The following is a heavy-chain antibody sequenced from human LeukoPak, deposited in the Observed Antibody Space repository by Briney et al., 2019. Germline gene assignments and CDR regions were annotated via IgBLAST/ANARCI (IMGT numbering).Heavy chain of an antibody. Sequence: GGSLRLSCAVSGFTVATNYMSWVRQAPGKGLEWVSVIYSGGTTNYADSVRARFTISRDSSANTLYLQMDNLRVEDTAVYYCVRDHFYDCSGYYGHWGQETLVTVPS. V-gene: IGHV3-66*01. J-gene: IGHJ4*02. CDR1: GFTVATNY. D-gene: IGHD3-9*01. CDR3: VRDHFYDCSGYYGH. CDR2: IYSGGTT.